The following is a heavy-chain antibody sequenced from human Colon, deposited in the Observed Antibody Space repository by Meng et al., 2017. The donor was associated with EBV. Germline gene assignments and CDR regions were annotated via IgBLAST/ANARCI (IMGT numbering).Heavy chain of an antibody. CDR1: GASISSGGYY. D-gene: IGHD5-24*01. CDR3: ARGPSRWLQFSFDY. J-gene: IGHJ4*02. CDR2: IYYSGST. Sequence: QVPLQESGPGLVKPSQTLSLTCTGSGASISSGGYYWSWIRQHPGKGLEWIGYIYYSGSTYYNPSLKSRVTISIDTSKNQFSLKLSSVTAADTAVYYCARGPSRWLQFSFDYWGQGTLVTVSS. V-gene: IGHV4-31*03.